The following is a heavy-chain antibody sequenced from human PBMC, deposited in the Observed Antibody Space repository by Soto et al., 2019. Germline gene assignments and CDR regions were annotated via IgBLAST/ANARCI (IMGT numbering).Heavy chain of an antibody. V-gene: IGHV3-21*06. Sequence: GESLKISCAASGFTFSRYGMNWLRQAPGKGLEWVASISSSTSYVYHADSVKGRFSTSRDNAKNILYLEMYALRTEDTAVYYCARDPSEGRVGNWFESWGQGTLVTVSS. CDR2: ISSSTSYV. D-gene: IGHD2-2*01. CDR3: ARDPSEGRVGNWFES. J-gene: IGHJ5*01. CDR1: GFTFSRYG.